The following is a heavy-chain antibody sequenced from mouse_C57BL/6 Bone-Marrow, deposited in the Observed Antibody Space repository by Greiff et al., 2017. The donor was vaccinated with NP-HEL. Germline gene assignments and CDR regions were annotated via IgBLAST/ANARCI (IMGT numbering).Heavy chain of an antibody. CDR3: ARHIYPYWYFDV. CDR2: ISNGGGST. D-gene: IGHD1-1*01. J-gene: IGHJ1*03. V-gene: IGHV5-12*01. CDR1: GFTFSDYY. Sequence: DVMLVESGGGLVQPGGSLKLSCAASGFTFSDYYMYWVRQTPEKRLEWVAYISNGGGSTYYPDTVKGRFTLSSDNAKNTLYLQMSRLKSEDTAMYYCARHIYPYWYFDVWGTGTTVTVSS.